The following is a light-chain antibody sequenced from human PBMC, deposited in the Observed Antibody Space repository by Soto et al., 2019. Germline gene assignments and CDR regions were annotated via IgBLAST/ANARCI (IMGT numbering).Light chain of an antibody. CDR3: QQYKSWRT. CDR1: QSVSSN. V-gene: IGKV3-15*01. Sequence: EIRMTQSPATLSVSPGERATPSCRASQSVSSNLAWYQQKPGQAPRLLIYGASTRATGIPARFSGSGSGTEFTLTISALQSEDFGIYYCQQYKSWRTFGQGTKVDIK. CDR2: GAS. J-gene: IGKJ1*01.